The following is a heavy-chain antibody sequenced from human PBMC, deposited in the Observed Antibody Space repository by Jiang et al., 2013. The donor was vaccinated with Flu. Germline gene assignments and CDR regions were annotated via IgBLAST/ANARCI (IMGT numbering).Heavy chain of an antibody. CDR3: ARGTYARGVGPFEY. Sequence: VQLVESGPGLVKPSETLSLTCTVSGGSINNYYWTWIRQTPGKGLEFIGYIYDSGSTGYNPSLKSRVTMSVDTSKNQFSLNLSSVTAADTAVYYCARGTYARGVGPFEYWGQGSLVTVSS. D-gene: IGHD3-10*01. CDR1: GGSINNYY. V-gene: IGHV4-59*01. CDR2: IYDSGST. J-gene: IGHJ4*02.